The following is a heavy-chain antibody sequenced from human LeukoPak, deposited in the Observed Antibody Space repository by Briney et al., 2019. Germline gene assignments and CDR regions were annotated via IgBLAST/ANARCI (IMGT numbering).Heavy chain of an antibody. CDR3: ARVFEDAVVNYYDSSGWFDY. V-gene: IGHV3-21*01. J-gene: IGHJ4*02. CDR2: ISSSSSYI. Sequence: GGSLRLSCAASGFTFSSYSMNWVCQAPGKGLEWVSSISSSSSYIYYADSVKGRFTISRDNAKNSLYLQMNSLRAEDTAVYYCARVFEDAVVNYYDSSGWFDYWGQGTLVTVSS. D-gene: IGHD3-22*01. CDR1: GFTFSSYS.